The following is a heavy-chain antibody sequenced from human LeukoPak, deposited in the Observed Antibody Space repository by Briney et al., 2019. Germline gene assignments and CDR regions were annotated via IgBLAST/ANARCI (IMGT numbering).Heavy chain of an antibody. CDR1: GGTFSTYA. V-gene: IGHV1-69*05. CDR2: IIPIFGTA. D-gene: IGHD5-18*01. J-gene: IGHJ4*02. CDR3: ASSPRGYSYGTYFDY. Sequence: GSSVKVSCKASGGTFSTYAISWVRQAPGQGLEWMGGIIPIFGTANHAQKFQGRVTITTDESTSTAYMELSSLRSEDTAVYYCASSPRGYSYGTYFDYWGQGTLVTVSS.